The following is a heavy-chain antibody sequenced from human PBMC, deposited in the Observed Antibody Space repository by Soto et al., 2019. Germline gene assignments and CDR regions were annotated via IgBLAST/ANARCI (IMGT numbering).Heavy chain of an antibody. D-gene: IGHD6-13*01. CDR1: GFTFSSYA. V-gene: IGHV3-30-3*01. CDR3: ARGGYSSRRISYGMDV. J-gene: IGHJ6*02. Sequence: QVQLVESGGGVVQPGRSLRLSCAASGFTFSSYAMHWVRQAPGKGLEWVAVISYDGSNKYYADSVKGRFTNSRDNSKNTLYLQMNSLRAEYTAVYYCARGGYSSRRISYGMDVWGQGTTVTVSS. CDR2: ISYDGSNK.